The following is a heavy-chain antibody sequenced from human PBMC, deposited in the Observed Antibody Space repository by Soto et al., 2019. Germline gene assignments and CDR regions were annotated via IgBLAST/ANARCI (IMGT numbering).Heavy chain of an antibody. CDR1: GFTFSDYY. V-gene: IGHV3-11*01. J-gene: IGHJ6*02. CDR3: ARGGIAARPGGYYYYYAMDV. CDR2: ISSSGSTI. Sequence: GGPLRLSCAASGFTFSDYYMSCIRKAPGKRLEWVSYISSSGSTIYYADSVKGRFTISRDNAKNSLSLQMNSLRAEDTAVYYCARGGIAARPGGYYYYYAMDVWGQGTTVTVSS. D-gene: IGHD6-6*01.